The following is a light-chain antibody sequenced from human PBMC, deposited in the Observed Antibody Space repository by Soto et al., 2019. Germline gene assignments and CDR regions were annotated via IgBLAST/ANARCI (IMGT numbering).Light chain of an antibody. CDR3: QEYGSSPLT. Sequence: EIVLTQSPGTLSLSPGERATLSCRASQSVSSSYLAWYQQKPGQAPRLLIYGASTRATGIPDRFSGSGSGTDFTFTIRGLESQDFAVYFCQEYGSSPLTFGGGTKVEIK. CDR1: QSVSSSY. J-gene: IGKJ4*01. CDR2: GAS. V-gene: IGKV3-20*01.